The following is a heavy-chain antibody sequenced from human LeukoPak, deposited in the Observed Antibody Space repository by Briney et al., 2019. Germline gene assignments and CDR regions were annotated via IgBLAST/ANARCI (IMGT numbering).Heavy chain of an antibody. J-gene: IGHJ4*02. CDR3: VREPAVGTADF. Sequence: GGSLRLSCAASGFIFSDYGMHWIRQAPGKGLESVSAIRGHVDRTHYTSFVKGRFTISRDNSNNTLYLQMAALKPEETRIYYCVREPAVGTADFWGQGTLVTVSS. D-gene: IGHD6-13*01. CDR2: IRGHVDRT. CDR1: GFIFSDYG. V-gene: IGHV3-64*01.